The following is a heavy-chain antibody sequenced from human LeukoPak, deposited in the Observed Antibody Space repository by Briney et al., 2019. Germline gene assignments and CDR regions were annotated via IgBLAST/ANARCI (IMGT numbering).Heavy chain of an antibody. CDR2: INWNGGST. CDR1: GLTFSNFG. J-gene: IGHJ3*02. V-gene: IGHV3-20*04. CDR3: AKAYTAMVTCAFDI. D-gene: IGHD5-18*01. Sequence: PGGTLRLSCVASGLTFSNFGMSWVRHAPGKGLEWVSGINWNGGSTGYADSVKGRFTISRDNAKNSLYLQMNSLRAEDTALYYCAKAYTAMVTCAFDIWGQGTMVTVSS.